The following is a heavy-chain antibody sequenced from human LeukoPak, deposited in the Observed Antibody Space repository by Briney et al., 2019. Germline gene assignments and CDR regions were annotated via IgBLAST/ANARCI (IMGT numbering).Heavy chain of an antibody. CDR1: GGSFSGYY. J-gene: IGHJ4*02. CDR3: AREELRLGDY. Sequence: SETLSLTCAVYGGSFSGYYWSWIRQPPGKGLEWIGEINHSGSTNYNPSLKSRATISVDTSKNQFSLKLSSVTAADTAVYYCAREELRLGDYWGQGTLVTVSS. D-gene: IGHD1-7*01. CDR2: INHSGST. V-gene: IGHV4-34*01.